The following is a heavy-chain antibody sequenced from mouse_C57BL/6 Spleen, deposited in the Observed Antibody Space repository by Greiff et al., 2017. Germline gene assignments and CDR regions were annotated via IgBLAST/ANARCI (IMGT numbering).Heavy chain of an antibody. CDR3: AREYYYGSSPYYYAMDY. V-gene: IGHV1-12*01. CDR2: IYPGNGDT. D-gene: IGHD1-1*01. Sequence: QVQLQQSGAELVRPGASVKMSCKASGYTFTSYNMHWVKQTPRQGLEWIGAIYPGNGDTSYNQKFKGKATLTVDKSSSTAYMQLSSLTSEDSAVYFCAREYYYGSSPYYYAMDYWGQGTSVTVSS. J-gene: IGHJ4*01. CDR1: GYTFTSYN.